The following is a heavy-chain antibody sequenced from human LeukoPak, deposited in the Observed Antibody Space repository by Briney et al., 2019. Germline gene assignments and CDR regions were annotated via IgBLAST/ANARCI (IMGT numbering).Heavy chain of an antibody. CDR3: ARDMTTATTCYLQH. D-gene: IGHD4-17*01. CDR1: GFTFSTYS. V-gene: IGHV3-21*01. Sequence: GGSLRLSCAASGFTFSTYSMNWVRQAPGNGLEWVSSISSSSNYIYYADSVKGRFSISRDDAKNSLFLQMNGLRAEDTAVYYCARDMTTATTCYLQHWGQGTLVTVSS. CDR2: ISSSSNYI. J-gene: IGHJ1*01.